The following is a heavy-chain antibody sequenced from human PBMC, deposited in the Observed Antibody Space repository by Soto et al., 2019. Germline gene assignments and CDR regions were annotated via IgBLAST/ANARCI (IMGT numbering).Heavy chain of an antibody. CDR3: ARGRITGTRGYYYYYYYMDV. V-gene: IGHV4-34*01. CDR1: GGKFSGYG. Sequence: SETMCVTSTVYGGKFSGYGGSWIRQQTGKGLEWIGEINHSGSTNYNPSLKSRVAISVDTSKNQFSLKLSSVTAADTAVYYCARGRITGTRGYYYYYYYMDVWGKGTTVTVSS. J-gene: IGHJ6*03. D-gene: IGHD1-20*01. CDR2: INHSGST.